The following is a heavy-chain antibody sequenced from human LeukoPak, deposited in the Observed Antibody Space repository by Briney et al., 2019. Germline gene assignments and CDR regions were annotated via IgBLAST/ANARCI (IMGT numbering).Heavy chain of an antibody. V-gene: IGHV3-7*05. CDR2: INQDGSEK. CDR1: GFTFSSYW. Sequence: GGSLRLSCAASGFTFSSYWMSWVRQAPGKGLEWVAHINQDGSEKYYVDSVKGRFTTSRDNAKNSLYLQMNSLRAEDTAVYYCARDGGGDIVVAFAFDIWGQGTMVTVSS. J-gene: IGHJ3*02. D-gene: IGHD2-15*01. CDR3: ARDGGGDIVVAFAFDI.